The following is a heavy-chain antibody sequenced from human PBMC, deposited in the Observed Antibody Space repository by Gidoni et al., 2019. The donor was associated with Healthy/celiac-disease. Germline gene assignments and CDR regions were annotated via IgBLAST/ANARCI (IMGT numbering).Heavy chain of an antibody. CDR1: CGSFSGYY. Sequence: QVQLQQWGAGLLKPSETLSLTCSFYCGSFSGYYWSWIRQPPGKGLEWIGEINHSGSTNYNPSLKSRVTISVDTSKNQFSLKLSSVTAADTAVYYCARGRLGGQQLYGYWGQGTLVTVSS. D-gene: IGHD6-13*01. J-gene: IGHJ4*02. CDR3: ARGRLGGQQLYGY. CDR2: INHSGST. V-gene: IGHV4-34*01.